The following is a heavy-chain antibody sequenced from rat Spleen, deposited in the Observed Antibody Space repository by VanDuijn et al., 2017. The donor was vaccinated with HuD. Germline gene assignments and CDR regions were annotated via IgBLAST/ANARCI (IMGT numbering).Heavy chain of an antibody. CDR1: GFTFSSFV. CDR3: ARPNYGYPFAY. J-gene: IGHJ3*01. Sequence: EVHLVESGGGLVQPGRSLKLSCAASGFTFSSFVMAWVRQAPKKGLEWIASITSGGSNTYYPDSVKGRFTISRDNAKSTLYLEMDSLRSEDTATYYCARPNYGYPFAYWGQGTLVTVSS. CDR2: ITSGGSNT. D-gene: IGHD1-11*01. V-gene: IGHV5-25*01.